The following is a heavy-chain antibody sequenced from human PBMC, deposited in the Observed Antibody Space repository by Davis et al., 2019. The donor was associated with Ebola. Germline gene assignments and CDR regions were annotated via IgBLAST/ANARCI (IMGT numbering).Heavy chain of an antibody. CDR3: ARDVVGLNDF. Sequence: PGGSLRLSCAASGFTFAAYAMHWVRQAPGKGLEWMAFISYDGSYEYYADSVKGRFAISRDNSKNTLYLQMNILRTEDTALYYCARDVVGLNDFWGQGTLVTVSS. CDR1: GFTFAAYA. CDR2: ISYDGSYE. V-gene: IGHV3-30*09. D-gene: IGHD1-26*01. J-gene: IGHJ4*02.